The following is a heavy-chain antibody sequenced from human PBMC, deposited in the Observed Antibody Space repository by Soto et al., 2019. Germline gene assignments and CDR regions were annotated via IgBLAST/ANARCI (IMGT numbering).Heavy chain of an antibody. V-gene: IGHV3-23*01. D-gene: IGHD3-22*01. CDR2: IEVSGGGT. CDR3: AKNPGYYYDSTGYHFDY. J-gene: IGHJ4*02. CDR1: GFTFRIYA. Sequence: GGSLRLSCAVSGFTFRIYAMSWVRQAPGKGLEWVSGIEVSGGGTFYANSVKGRFTVSRDDSKNTLYLQMNSLRAEDTAVYYCAKNPGYYYDSTGYHFDYWGQGTRVTVSS.